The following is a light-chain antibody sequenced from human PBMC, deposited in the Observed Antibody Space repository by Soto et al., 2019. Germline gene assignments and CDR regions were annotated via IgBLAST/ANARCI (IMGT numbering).Light chain of an antibody. CDR3: QSYDSSLSAL. CDR1: SSNIGAGYD. V-gene: IGLV1-40*01. Sequence: ELTQPPSVSGAPGQRVTISCTGSSSNIGAGYDVHWYQQLPGTAPKLLIYGNSNRPSGVPDRFSGSKSGTSASLAITGLQAEDEADYYCQSYDSSLSALFGGGTKLTVL. J-gene: IGLJ3*02. CDR2: GNS.